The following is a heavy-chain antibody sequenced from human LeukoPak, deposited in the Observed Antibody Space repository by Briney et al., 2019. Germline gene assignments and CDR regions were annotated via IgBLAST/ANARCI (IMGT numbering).Heavy chain of an antibody. J-gene: IGHJ4*02. D-gene: IGHD1-14*01. CDR1: GGSISSYY. Sequence: SETLSLTCTVSGGSISSYYWSWIRQPPGKGLEWIGYTFYNGNTNYNLSLESRVTISLDTSKNQFSLKLSSVTAADTAVYYCARHIYRTYYFDYWGQGALVTVSS. CDR2: TFYNGNT. CDR3: ARHIYRTYYFDY. V-gene: IGHV4-59*08.